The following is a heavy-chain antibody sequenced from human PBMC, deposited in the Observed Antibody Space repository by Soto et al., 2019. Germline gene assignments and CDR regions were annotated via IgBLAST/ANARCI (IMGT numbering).Heavy chain of an antibody. Sequence: QMQLVQSGPEVKKPGTSVKVSCKASGFTFTSSAVQWVRQARGQRLEWIGWIVVGSGNTNYAQKFQERVTITRDMPTSTAYMELSSLRSEDTAVYYCAAELWFGELFLDYWGQGTLVTVSS. D-gene: IGHD3-10*01. CDR3: AAELWFGELFLDY. CDR1: GFTFTSSA. V-gene: IGHV1-58*01. J-gene: IGHJ4*02. CDR2: IVVGSGNT.